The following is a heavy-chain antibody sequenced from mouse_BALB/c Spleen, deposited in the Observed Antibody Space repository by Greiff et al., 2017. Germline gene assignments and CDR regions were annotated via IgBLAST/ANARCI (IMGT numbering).Heavy chain of an antibody. CDR2: INPYNDGT. V-gene: IGHV1-14*01. J-gene: IGHJ1*01. D-gene: IGHD1-1*01. CDR3: AREDYYGSSYVWYFDV. CDR1: GYTFTSYV. Sequence: EVQLVESGPELVKPGASVKMSCKASGYTFTSYVMHWVKQKPGQGLEWIGYINPYNDGTKYNEKFKGKATLTSDKSSSTAYMELSSLTSEDSAVYYCAREDYYGSSYVWYFDVWGAGTTVTVSS.